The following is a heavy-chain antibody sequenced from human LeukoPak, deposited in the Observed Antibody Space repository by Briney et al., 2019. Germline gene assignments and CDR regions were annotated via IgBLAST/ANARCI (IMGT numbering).Heavy chain of an antibody. Sequence: PGGSLRLSCAASGFTFSTYWMTWVRQAPGKGLEWVANMKQDASEYYYADSVRGRFTISRDHAKNSLYLQMNSLRAEDTAVYYWASDRRDGYKLLDYWGQGTLVTVSS. V-gene: IGHV3-7*01. CDR3: ASDRRDGYKLLDY. D-gene: IGHD5-24*01. CDR2: MKQDASEY. CDR1: GFTFSTYW. J-gene: IGHJ4*02.